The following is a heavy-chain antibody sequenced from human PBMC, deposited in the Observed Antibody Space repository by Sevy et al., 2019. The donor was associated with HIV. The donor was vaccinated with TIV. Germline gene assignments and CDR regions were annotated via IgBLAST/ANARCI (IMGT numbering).Heavy chain of an antibody. V-gene: IGHV3-30*18. CDR1: GFTFTTSG. Sequence: GGSLRLSCVVSGFTFTTSGMHWVRQAPGKGLEWVAVISYHGRDKFYADSMKGRFTISRDNSDNILYLHMNSLRSEDTAVYYCAKDFTGYNGMDVWGQGTMVTVSS. J-gene: IGHJ6*02. CDR3: AKDFTGYNGMDV. D-gene: IGHD3-9*01. CDR2: ISYHGRDK.